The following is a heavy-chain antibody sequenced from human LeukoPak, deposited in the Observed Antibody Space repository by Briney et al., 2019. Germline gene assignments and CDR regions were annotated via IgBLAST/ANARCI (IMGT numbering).Heavy chain of an antibody. J-gene: IGHJ6*03. CDR1: GDPISDYC. V-gene: IGHV4-4*07. D-gene: IGHD3-16*01. CDR3: ARVGEWLFDIDV. CDR2: IYGNGST. Sequence: SETLSLTCTVSGDPISDYCWTWIRQPAGKGLEWIGRIYGNGSTNYNPSLKSRVAMSIDTSKMQFSLKLRSVTAADTAVHYCARVGEWLFDIDVWGKGTTVIVSS.